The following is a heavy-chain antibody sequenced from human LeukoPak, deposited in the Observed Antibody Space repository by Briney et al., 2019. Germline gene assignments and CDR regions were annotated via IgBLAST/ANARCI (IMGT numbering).Heavy chain of an antibody. J-gene: IGHJ4*02. V-gene: IGHV3-11*01. CDR1: GFTFSGNW. D-gene: IGHD3-22*01. CDR2: ICDSGRTV. Sequence: GGSLRLSCVASGFTFSGNWIHWVRQAPGKGLEWVAYICDSGRTVYYADSVKGRFTISRDNAKNSVYLQMNNLRAEDTAVYYCARDRLGDYDHSGYYDKWGQGTLVTVSS. CDR3: ARDRLGDYDHSGYYDK.